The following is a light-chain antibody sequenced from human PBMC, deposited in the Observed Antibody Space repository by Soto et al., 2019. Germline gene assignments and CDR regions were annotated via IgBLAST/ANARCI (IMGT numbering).Light chain of an antibody. CDR1: NSNIGSNT. CDR2: SSN. J-gene: IGLJ1*01. V-gene: IGLV1-44*01. Sequence: QSVLTQPPSASGTPGQRVTISCSGSNSNIGSNTVNWYQQFPGAAPKLLVYSSNLRPSGVPDRFSGSKSGTSASLAISGLQSEDESDYYCASWDVTLNGLYVFGTGTKLTVL. CDR3: ASWDVTLNGLYV.